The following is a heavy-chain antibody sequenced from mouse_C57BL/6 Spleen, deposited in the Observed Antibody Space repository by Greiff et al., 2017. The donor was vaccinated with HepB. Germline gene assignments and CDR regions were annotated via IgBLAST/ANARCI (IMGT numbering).Heavy chain of an antibody. CDR2: IYPGSGNT. D-gene: IGHD1-1*01. Sequence: QVQLQQPGAELVRPGASVKLSCKASGYTFTDYYINWVKQRPGQGLEWIARIYPGSGNTYYNEKFKGKATLTAEKSSSTAYMQLSSLTSEDSAVYFCARGSHYYGSSYAMDYWGQGTSVTVSS. V-gene: IGHV1-76*01. CDR3: ARGSHYYGSSYAMDY. CDR1: GYTFTDYY. J-gene: IGHJ4*01.